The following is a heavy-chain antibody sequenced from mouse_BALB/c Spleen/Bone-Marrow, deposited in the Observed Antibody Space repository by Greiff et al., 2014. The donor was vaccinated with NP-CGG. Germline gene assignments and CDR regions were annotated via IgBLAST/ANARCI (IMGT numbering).Heavy chain of an antibody. CDR3: VRSRLRDWYFDV. J-gene: IGHJ1*01. CDR1: GNTFTSYD. CDR2: IFPGDSTT. Sequence: VQVVESGVELVKPEASVKLSCKASGNTFTSYDINWVRQRPEQGLEWIGWIFPGDSTTKYNEKFKGKATLSTDKSSSTVHMQLSRLTSEDSAVYFCVRSRLRDWYFDVWGAGTTVTISS. V-gene: IGHV1S56*01. D-gene: IGHD1-2*01.